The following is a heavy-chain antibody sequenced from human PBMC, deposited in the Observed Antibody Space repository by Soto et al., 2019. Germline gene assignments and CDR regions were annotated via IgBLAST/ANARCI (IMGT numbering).Heavy chain of an antibody. CDR2: VFHTGNT. J-gene: IGHJ4*02. Sequence: PSETLSLTCAVSGDSISSSVWWTWVRQPPGKGLEWIGEVFHTGNTNYNPSLKSRVTMSVDKSTNEFSLKVTSVTAADTAIYYCARKAWVRFDYWGQGARVTVSS. CDR3: ARKAWVRFDY. D-gene: IGHD7-27*01. CDR1: GDSISSSVW. V-gene: IGHV4-4*02.